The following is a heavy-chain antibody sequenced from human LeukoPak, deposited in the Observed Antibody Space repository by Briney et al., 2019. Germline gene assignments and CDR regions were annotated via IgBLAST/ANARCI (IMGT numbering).Heavy chain of an antibody. V-gene: IGHV1-2*06. J-gene: IGHJ3*02. Sequence: ASVQVSCKASGYTFRGHYLHWVRQAPGQGLEWMGRINPNTGVTQYTENFQGRVTMTGDTSISTAYMELNGLRSDDTAIYYCARGREMATIRPIDAFDIWGQGTMVTVSS. D-gene: IGHD5-24*01. CDR1: GYTFRGHY. CDR2: INPNTGVT. CDR3: ARGREMATIRPIDAFDI.